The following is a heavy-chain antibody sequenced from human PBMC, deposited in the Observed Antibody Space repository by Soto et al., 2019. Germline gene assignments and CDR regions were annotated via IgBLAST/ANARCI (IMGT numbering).Heavy chain of an antibody. CDR1: GGSISSYY. CDR3: ARGPGPFDY. V-gene: IGHV4-59*01. CDR2: IYYSGST. Sequence: QVQLQESGPGLVKPSETLSLTCTVSGGSISSYYWSWIRQPPGKGLEWIGYIYYSGSTNYNPSLKGRVTISVDTSKNQFSLKLSSVTAADTAVYYCARGPGPFDYWGQGTLVTVSS. D-gene: IGHD3-10*01. J-gene: IGHJ4*02.